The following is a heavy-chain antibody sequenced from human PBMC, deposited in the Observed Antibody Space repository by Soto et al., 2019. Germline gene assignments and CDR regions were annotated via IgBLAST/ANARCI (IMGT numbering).Heavy chain of an antibody. D-gene: IGHD1-26*01. Sequence: SETLSLTCTVSGGSINNYYWIWIRQPPGKGLEWIGYIYYSGSTNYNPSLKSRVTISVDTSKNQFSLKLSSVTAADTAVYYCARRYGGNFEYWGQGTLVTVSS. J-gene: IGHJ4*02. V-gene: IGHV4-59*01. CDR1: GGSINNYY. CDR2: IYYSGST. CDR3: ARRYGGNFEY.